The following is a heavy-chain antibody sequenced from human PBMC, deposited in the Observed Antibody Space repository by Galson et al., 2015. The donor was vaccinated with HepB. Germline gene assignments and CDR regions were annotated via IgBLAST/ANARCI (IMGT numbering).Heavy chain of an antibody. V-gene: IGHV3-30*04. J-gene: IGHJ2*01. CDR2: ISYDGINK. Sequence: SLRLSCAASGFTFSRYAMHWVRQAPGKGLEWVAVISYDGINKYYGDSVEGRFTVSRDDSKGTLHLMMDSLRPEDTAVYYCARDFPNWYFDVCGRGTLVVVSS. CDR1: GFTFSRYA. CDR3: ARDFPNWYFDV.